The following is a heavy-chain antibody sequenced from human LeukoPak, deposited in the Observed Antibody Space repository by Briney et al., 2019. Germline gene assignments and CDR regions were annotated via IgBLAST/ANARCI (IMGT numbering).Heavy chain of an antibody. V-gene: IGHV3-23*01. CDR1: GFTFSSSA. J-gene: IGHJ4*02. Sequence: GGSLRLSCAASGFTFSSSAMSWVRQAPGKGLEWVSAISNNGGYTYYADSVQGRFTISRDNSKSTLCLQMNSLRAEDTAVFYCARVMLGTVALDYWGQGALVTVSS. CDR2: ISNNGGYT. CDR3: ARVMLGTVALDY. D-gene: IGHD4-23*01.